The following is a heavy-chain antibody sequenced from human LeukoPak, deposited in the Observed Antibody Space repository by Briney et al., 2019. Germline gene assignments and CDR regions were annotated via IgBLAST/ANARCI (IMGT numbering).Heavy chain of an antibody. CDR2: IYYSGST. CDR3: ATELELRWRGFDY. D-gene: IGHD1-7*01. CDR1: GGSISSSSYY. V-gene: IGHV4-39*02. Sequence: SETLSLTCTVSGGSISSSSYYWGWIRQPPGKGLELIGSIYYSGSTYYNPSLKSRVTISVDTSKNQFSLKLSSVTAADTAVYYCATELELRWRGFDYWGQGTLVTVSS. J-gene: IGHJ4*02.